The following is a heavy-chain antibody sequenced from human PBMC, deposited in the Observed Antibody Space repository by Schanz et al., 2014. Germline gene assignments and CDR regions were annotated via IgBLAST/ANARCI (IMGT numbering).Heavy chain of an antibody. CDR3: ARGPAPPETTECYFDS. V-gene: IGHV3-30*04. Sequence: QAQLVESGGGVVQPGRSLRLSCAASEFTFSRYAMHWVRQAPGKGLEWVAIVSYDGHNKYYAVSVKGRFTISRDNSKSRLYLEMNSLRPEDTAIYYCARGPAPPETTECYFDSWGQGTLVTGSS. D-gene: IGHD4-17*01. CDR2: VSYDGHNK. CDR1: EFTFSRYA. J-gene: IGHJ4*02.